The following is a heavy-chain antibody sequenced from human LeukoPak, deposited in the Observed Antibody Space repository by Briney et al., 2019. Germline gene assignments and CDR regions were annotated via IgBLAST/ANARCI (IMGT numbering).Heavy chain of an antibody. J-gene: IGHJ4*02. Sequence: GGSLRLSCAASGFTFSSYSMNWVRQAPGKGLEWVSSISGSSSYIYHADSVKGRFTISRDNAKNSLYPQMNSLRAEDTAVYYCARAYNWNLDYWGQGTLVTVSS. V-gene: IGHV3-21*01. CDR2: ISGSSSYI. CDR3: ARAYNWNLDY. D-gene: IGHD1-20*01. CDR1: GFTFSSYS.